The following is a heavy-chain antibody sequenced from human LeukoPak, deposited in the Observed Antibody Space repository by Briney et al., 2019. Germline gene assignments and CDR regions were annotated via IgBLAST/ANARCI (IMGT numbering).Heavy chain of an antibody. J-gene: IGHJ4*02. V-gene: IGHV1-69*13. Sequence: RASVKVSCKASGGTFSSYAISWVRQAPGQGLEWMGGIIPIFGTANYAQKFQGRVTITADESTSTAYMELSSLRSEDTAVYYCAKDRKWELLLDYWGQGTLVTVSS. CDR3: AKDRKWELLLDY. D-gene: IGHD1-26*01. CDR1: GGTFSSYA. CDR2: IIPIFGTA.